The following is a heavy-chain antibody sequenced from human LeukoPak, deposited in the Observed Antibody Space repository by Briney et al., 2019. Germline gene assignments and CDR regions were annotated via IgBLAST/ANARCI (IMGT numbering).Heavy chain of an antibody. CDR3: ARDLESSSSLDY. D-gene: IGHD6-6*01. Sequence: DSVKVSCKASGYTFTGYFMHWVRQAPGQGLEWMGWIHPNSGDTNYAQKFQGRVTMTRDTSISTAYMELSSLRSDDTAVYYCARDLESSSSLDYWGQGTLVTVST. J-gene: IGHJ4*02. CDR2: IHPNSGDT. CDR1: GYTFTGYF. V-gene: IGHV1-2*02.